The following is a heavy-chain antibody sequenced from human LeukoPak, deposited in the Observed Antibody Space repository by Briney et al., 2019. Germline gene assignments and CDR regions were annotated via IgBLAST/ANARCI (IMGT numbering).Heavy chain of an antibody. Sequence: ASVKVSCKASGYTFTGYYMHWVRQAPGQGLEWMGRINPNSGGTNYAQKFQGRVTMTRDTSISTAYMELSRLRSDDTAVYYCARGEAERITIFGVVMQEHRQDYWGQGTLVTVSS. D-gene: IGHD3-3*01. CDR1: GYTFTGYY. J-gene: IGHJ4*02. CDR2: INPNSGGT. V-gene: IGHV1-2*06. CDR3: ARGEAERITIFGVVMQEHRQDY.